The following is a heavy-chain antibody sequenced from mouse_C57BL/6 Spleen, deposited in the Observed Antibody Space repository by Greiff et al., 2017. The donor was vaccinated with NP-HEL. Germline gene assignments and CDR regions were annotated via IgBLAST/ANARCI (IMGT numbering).Heavy chain of an antibody. J-gene: IGHJ1*03. CDR2: ISYSGST. D-gene: IGHD2-1*01. Sequence: DVKLQESGPGMVKPSQSLSLTCTVTGYSITSGYDWHWIRHFPGNKLEWMGYISYSGSTNYNPSLKSRITITHDTSKNHFFLKLNSVTTEDTATYYCARDSNYHWYFDVWGTGTTVTVSS. CDR3: ARDSNYHWYFDV. V-gene: IGHV3-1*01. CDR1: GYSITSGYD.